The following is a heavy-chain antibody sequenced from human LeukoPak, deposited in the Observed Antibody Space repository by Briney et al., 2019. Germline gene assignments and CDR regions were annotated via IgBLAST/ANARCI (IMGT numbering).Heavy chain of an antibody. CDR2: ISSSSSYI. D-gene: IGHD4-11*01. V-gene: IGHV3-21*01. CDR3: ARGWDPTVQLEGYFDY. J-gene: IGHJ4*02. Sequence: PGGSLRLSCAASGFTFSSYSMNWVRQAPGKGLEWVSSISSSSSYIYYADSVKGRFTISRDNAKNSLYLQMNSLRAEDTAVYYCARGWDPTVQLEGYFDYWGQGTLVTVSS. CDR1: GFTFSSYS.